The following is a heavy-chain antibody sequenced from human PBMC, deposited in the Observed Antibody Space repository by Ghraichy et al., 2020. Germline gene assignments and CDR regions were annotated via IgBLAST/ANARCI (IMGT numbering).Heavy chain of an antibody. J-gene: IGHJ4*02. D-gene: IGHD3-3*01. CDR3: ARGVLRFLEWLF. CDR2: MNPNSGNT. Sequence: ASVKVSCKASGYTFTSYDINWVRQATGQGLEWMGWMNPNSGNTGYAQKFQGRVTMTRNTSISTAYMELSSLRSEDTAVYYCARGVLRFLEWLFWGQGTLVTVSS. CDR1: GYTFTSYD. V-gene: IGHV1-8*01.